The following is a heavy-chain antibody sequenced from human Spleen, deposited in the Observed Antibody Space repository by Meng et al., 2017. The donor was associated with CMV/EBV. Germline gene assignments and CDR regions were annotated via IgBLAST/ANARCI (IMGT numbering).Heavy chain of an antibody. D-gene: IGHD3-22*01. CDR3: ARGGYYDSSGYSDY. CDR2: INHSGST. Sequence: QVQLQQWGAGMLKPSETLSRTCAVYGGSFSGYYWSWIRQPPGKGLEWIGEINHSGSTNYNPSLKSRVTISVDTSKNQFSLKLSSVAAADTAVYYCARGGYYDSSGYSDYWGQGTLVTVSS. V-gene: IGHV4-34*01. J-gene: IGHJ4*02. CDR1: GGSFSGYY.